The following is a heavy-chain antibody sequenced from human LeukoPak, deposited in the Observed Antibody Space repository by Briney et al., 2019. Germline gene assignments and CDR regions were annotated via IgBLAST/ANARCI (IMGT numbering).Heavy chain of an antibody. D-gene: IGHD6-13*01. CDR2: INHSGST. CDR1: GGSFSGYY. V-gene: IGHV4-34*01. Sequence: SETLSLTCAVYGGSFSGYYWSWIRQPPGKGLEWIGEINHSGSTNYNPSLKSRVTISVDASKNQFSLKLSSVTAADTAVYYCARAPSFIAAAGPFDYWGQGTLVTVSS. J-gene: IGHJ4*02. CDR3: ARAPSFIAAAGPFDY.